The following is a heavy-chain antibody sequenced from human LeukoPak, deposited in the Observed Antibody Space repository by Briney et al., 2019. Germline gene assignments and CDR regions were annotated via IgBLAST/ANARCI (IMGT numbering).Heavy chain of an antibody. Sequence: GGSLRLSCAASEFAVSSNYMSWVRQAPGKGLEWVSAISGSGGSTYYADSVKGRFTISRDNSKNTLYLQMNSLRAEDTAVYYCAKEMPVPGAFDYWGQGTLVTVSS. V-gene: IGHV3-23*01. CDR1: EFAVSSNY. D-gene: IGHD2-2*01. CDR3: AKEMPVPGAFDY. J-gene: IGHJ4*02. CDR2: ISGSGGST.